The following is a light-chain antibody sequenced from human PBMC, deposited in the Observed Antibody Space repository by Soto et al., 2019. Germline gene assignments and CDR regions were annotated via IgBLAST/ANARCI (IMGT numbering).Light chain of an antibody. J-gene: IGKJ5*01. CDR1: QSISSY. Sequence: IQMTQSPSSLSASVGDRVTITCRASQSISSYLNWYQQKPGKAPNLLIYTASSLQSGVPSRFSGSGSGTDFTLTINGLQPEDFATYYCQKAASFPITFGQGTRLEIK. CDR3: QKAASFPIT. CDR2: TAS. V-gene: IGKV1-39*01.